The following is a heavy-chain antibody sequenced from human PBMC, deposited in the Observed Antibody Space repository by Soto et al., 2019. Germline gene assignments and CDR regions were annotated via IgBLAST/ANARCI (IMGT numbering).Heavy chain of an antibody. V-gene: IGHV1-3*01. CDR3: ARDTYTSGGSPTFAMDV. Sequence: ASVTVSSKASGYIFSSNPIHWLRQPSGQGLAWVGWINGGNGYAKNSQNFPDRHTLTRDSSASTTYMDLSSLRLDNTPIFYCARDTYTSGGSPTFAMDVWGQGTTVTVSS. CDR1: GYIFSSNP. CDR2: INGGNGYA. J-gene: IGHJ6*02. D-gene: IGHD3-10*01.